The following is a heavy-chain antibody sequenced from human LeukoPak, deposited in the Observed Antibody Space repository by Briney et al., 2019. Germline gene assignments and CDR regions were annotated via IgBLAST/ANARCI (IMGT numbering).Heavy chain of an antibody. Sequence: PRGSLRLSCAASEFTFREFGMHWVRQAPGKGLEWVAFIRNDGSKDYYPDSVKGRFTISRDNSRSTLDLQMHSLRIEDTAVYYCVKGGSSSHNWFDPWGQGILVTASS. D-gene: IGHD6-13*01. V-gene: IGHV3-30*02. CDR1: EFTFREFG. CDR2: IRNDGSKD. J-gene: IGHJ5*02. CDR3: VKGGSSSHNWFDP.